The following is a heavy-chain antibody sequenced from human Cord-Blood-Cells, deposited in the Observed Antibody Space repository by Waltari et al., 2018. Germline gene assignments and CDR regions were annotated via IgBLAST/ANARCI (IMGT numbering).Heavy chain of an antibody. Sequence: QVQLVQSGAEVKKPGASVKVSCKASGYTFTGYYMHWVRQAPGQGLEWRGWINPNSGGTNYAQKFQGRVTMTRDTSISTAYMELSRLRSDDTAVYYCARAVRGIAARTGRWFDPWGQGTLVTVSS. CDR1: GYTFTGYY. D-gene: IGHD6-6*01. CDR3: ARAVRGIAARTGRWFDP. J-gene: IGHJ5*02. V-gene: IGHV1-2*02. CDR2: INPNSGGT.